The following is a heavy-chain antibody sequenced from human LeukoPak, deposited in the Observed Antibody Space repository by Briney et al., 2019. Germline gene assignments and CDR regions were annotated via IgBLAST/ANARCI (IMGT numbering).Heavy chain of an antibody. V-gene: IGHV1-58*02. J-gene: IGHJ4*02. D-gene: IGHD1-26*01. CDR1: GFTFTRSA. CDR3: AAGELWFDY. Sequence: GTSVKVSCKASGFTFTRSAMQWVRQARGQRLEWIGWIVVGSGNTNYAQKFQERVTITRDMSTSTAYMELSSLRSEDTAVYYCAAGELWFDYWGQGTLVTVSS. CDR2: IVVGSGNT.